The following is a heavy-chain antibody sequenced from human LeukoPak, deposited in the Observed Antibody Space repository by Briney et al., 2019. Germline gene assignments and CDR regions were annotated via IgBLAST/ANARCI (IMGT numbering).Heavy chain of an antibody. J-gene: IGHJ3*02. V-gene: IGHV4-59*12. Sequence: PSETLTLTCTISGGSISSYYWSWIRQPPGKGLEWIGYIYYNGSTNHNPSLKSRVTISVDTSKNQFSLKLSSVSDANTAVYYWARRGYSYGRLRDAFDIWGQGTMVTVSS. CDR2: IYYNGST. CDR1: GGSISSYY. D-gene: IGHD5-18*01. CDR3: ARRGYSYGRLRDAFDI.